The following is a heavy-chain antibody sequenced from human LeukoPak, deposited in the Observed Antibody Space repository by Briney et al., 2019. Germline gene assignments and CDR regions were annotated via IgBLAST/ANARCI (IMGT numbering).Heavy chain of an antibody. Sequence: GGSLKLSCTASGFTFGDYAMSWVRQAPGKGLEWVGFIRSKAYGGTTEYAASVKGRFTISRDDSKSIAYLQMNNLKTEDTAVYYCTRDPNGIAVAFFDYWGQGTLVTVSS. V-gene: IGHV3-49*04. CDR2: IRSKAYGGTT. D-gene: IGHD6-19*01. CDR1: GFTFGDYA. J-gene: IGHJ4*02. CDR3: TRDPNGIAVAFFDY.